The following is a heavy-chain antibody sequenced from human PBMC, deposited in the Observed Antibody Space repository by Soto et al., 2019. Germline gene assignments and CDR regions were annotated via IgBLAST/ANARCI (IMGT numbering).Heavy chain of an antibody. Sequence: SETLSLTCTVSGGSISSGDYYWSWIRQPPGKGLEWIGYIYFLGSTYYNPSLKSRITISVDTSKNQFSLKLSSVTAADTAMYYCARERAGDYGGTDFGYWGQGTLVTVSS. CDR3: ARERAGDYGGTDFGY. CDR1: GGSISSGDYY. V-gene: IGHV4-30-4*01. J-gene: IGHJ4*02. CDR2: IYFLGST. D-gene: IGHD4-17*01.